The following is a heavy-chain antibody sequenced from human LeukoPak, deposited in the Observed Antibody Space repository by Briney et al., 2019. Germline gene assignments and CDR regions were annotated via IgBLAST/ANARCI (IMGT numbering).Heavy chain of an antibody. Sequence: SPTLSLTCTVSGDSVSSNRAAWNWIRQSPSRGLEWLGRTYYRSKWSSDYAVSVKSRITINPDTSRNQFSLQLNSVTPDDTAMYYCARSIAAAARGFDIWGQGTMVTVSS. V-gene: IGHV6-1*01. CDR3: ARSIAAAARGFDI. CDR1: GDSVSSNRAA. D-gene: IGHD6-13*01. J-gene: IGHJ3*02. CDR2: TYYRSKWSS.